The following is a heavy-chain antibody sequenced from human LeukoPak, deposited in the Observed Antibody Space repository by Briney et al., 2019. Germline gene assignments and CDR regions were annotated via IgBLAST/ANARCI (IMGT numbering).Heavy chain of an antibody. CDR3: ATYGSVVPGWFDP. CDR2: INPSGGSA. CDR1: GYTLTSDY. Sequence: ASVKASCKASGYTLTSDYIHWVRQAPGQGLGWMGIINPSGGSASYAQKFQGRVTMTRDTSTSTVYMELSSLRSEDTAVYYCATYGSVVPGWFDPWGQGTLVTVSS. V-gene: IGHV1-46*01. D-gene: IGHD1-26*01. J-gene: IGHJ5*02.